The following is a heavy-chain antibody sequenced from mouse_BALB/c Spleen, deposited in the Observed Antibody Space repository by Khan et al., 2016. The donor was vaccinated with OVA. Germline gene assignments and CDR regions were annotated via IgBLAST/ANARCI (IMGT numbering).Heavy chain of an antibody. CDR2: ITYSGST. CDR3: AMGRTY. D-gene: IGHD4-1*01. CDR1: GYSITSDYA. Sequence: EVQLVESGPDLVKPSQSLSLTCTVTGYSITSDYAWNWIRQFPGNKLEWMGYITYSGSTSYNPSLKSRISITRDTSKNQFFLQLNFVTTEDTATYFCAMGRTYWGQGTLVTVSA. V-gene: IGHV3-2*02. J-gene: IGHJ3*01.